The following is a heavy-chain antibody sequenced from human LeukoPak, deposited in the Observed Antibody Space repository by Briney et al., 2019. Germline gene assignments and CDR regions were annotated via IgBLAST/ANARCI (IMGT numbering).Heavy chain of an antibody. CDR2: IYYSGNT. Sequence: PSETLSLTCTVSGGSISDYYWSWIRQPPGKGLEWIAYIYYSGNTKVNPSLKSRVTVSVDTSKNQFSLKLTSVTAADTAVYYCARDKWSGGGLAQFDPWGQGTLVTVSS. D-gene: IGHD2-15*01. CDR1: GGSISDYY. CDR3: ARDKWSGGGLAQFDP. V-gene: IGHV4-59*01. J-gene: IGHJ5*02.